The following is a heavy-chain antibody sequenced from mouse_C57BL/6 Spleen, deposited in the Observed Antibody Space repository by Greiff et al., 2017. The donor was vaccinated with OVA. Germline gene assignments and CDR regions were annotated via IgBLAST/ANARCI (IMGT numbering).Heavy chain of an antibody. CDR2: ISDGGSYT. J-gene: IGHJ4*01. CDR1: GFTFSSYA. D-gene: IGHD1-1*01. Sequence: EVQLVESGGGLVKPGGSLKLSCAASGFTFSSYAMSWVRQTPEKRLEWVATISDGGSYTYYPDNVKGRFTISRDNAKNNLYLQMSHLKSEDTAMYYCARDPGSSYSYAMDYWGQGTSVTVSS. V-gene: IGHV5-4*01. CDR3: ARDPGSSYSYAMDY.